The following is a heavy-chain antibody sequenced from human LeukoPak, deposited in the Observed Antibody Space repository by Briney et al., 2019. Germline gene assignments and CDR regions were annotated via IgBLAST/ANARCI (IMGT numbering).Heavy chain of an antibody. CDR2: IYHSGST. D-gene: IGHD3-3*01. J-gene: IGHJ4*02. Sequence: SETLSLTCTVSGYSISSGYYWGWIRQPPGKGLEWIGSIYHSGSTYYNPSLKSRVTISVDTSKNQFSLKLSSVTAADTAVYYCASPGSGYYALDYWGQGTLVTVSS. CDR1: GYSISSGYY. CDR3: ASPGSGYYALDY. V-gene: IGHV4-38-2*02.